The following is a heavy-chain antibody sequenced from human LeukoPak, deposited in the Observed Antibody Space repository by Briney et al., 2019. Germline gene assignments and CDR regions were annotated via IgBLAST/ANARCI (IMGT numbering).Heavy chain of an antibody. V-gene: IGHV4-61*02. Sequence: PSQTLSLTCTVSGGSISSGSYYWSWIRQPAGKGLEWIGRIYTSGSTNYNPSLKSRVAISVDTSKNQFSLQLSSVTAADTAVYYCARGSTVAATTYWGQGTLVTVSS. CDR1: GGSISSGSYY. D-gene: IGHD6-19*01. J-gene: IGHJ4*02. CDR2: IYTSGST. CDR3: ARGSTVAATTY.